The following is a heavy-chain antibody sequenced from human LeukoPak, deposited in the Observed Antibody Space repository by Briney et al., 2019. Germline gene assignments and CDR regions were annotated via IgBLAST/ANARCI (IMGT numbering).Heavy chain of an antibody. CDR1: GSTFSSYV. J-gene: IGHJ4*02. CDR2: IIPMFGAV. CDR3: VRDYDISGPQKNFFDY. V-gene: IGHV1-69*06. D-gene: IGHD3-22*01. Sequence: SVKVSCKASGSTFSSYVISWVRQAPGQGLQWMGGIIPMFGAVNYAQKFQGRVTITADKSTGTAYMELSSLRSEDTAVYYCVRDYDISGPQKNFFDYWGQGTLVTVSS.